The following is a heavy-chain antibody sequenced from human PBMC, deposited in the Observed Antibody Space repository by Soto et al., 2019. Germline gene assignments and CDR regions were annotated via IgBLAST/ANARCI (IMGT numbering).Heavy chain of an antibody. D-gene: IGHD4-4*01. J-gene: IGHJ3*02. Sequence: SVKVSWKASGGTFSSYAISWVRQAPGQGLEWMGGIIPILGTANYAQKFQGRVTITADESTSTAYMELSSLRSEDTAVYYCARTEATTGSGAFDIWGQGTMVTVSS. CDR2: IIPILGTA. CDR3: ARTEATTGSGAFDI. V-gene: IGHV1-69*13. CDR1: GGTFSSYA.